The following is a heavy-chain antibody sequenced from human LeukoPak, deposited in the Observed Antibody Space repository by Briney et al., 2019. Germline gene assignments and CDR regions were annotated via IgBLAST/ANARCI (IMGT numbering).Heavy chain of an antibody. V-gene: IGHV3-30*02. CDR2: IRYDGSNK. CDR3: AKDPDWNAPRGFDY. CDR1: GFTFSSYG. D-gene: IGHD1-1*01. Sequence: GGSLRLSCAASGFTFSSYGMHWVRQAPGKGLEWVAFIRYDGSNKYYADSVKGQFTISRDNSKNTLYLQMNSLRAEDTAVYYCAKDPDWNAPRGFDYWGQGTLVTVSS. J-gene: IGHJ4*02.